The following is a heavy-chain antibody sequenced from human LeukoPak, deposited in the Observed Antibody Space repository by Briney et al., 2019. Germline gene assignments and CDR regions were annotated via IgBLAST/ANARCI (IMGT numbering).Heavy chain of an antibody. Sequence: TGGSLRLSCAASGFTFSNYGIHWVRQAPGRGLEWVAVISYDGSNKDYADSVKGRFTISRDNSKNTLYLQMNSLRSEDTAVYYCVKGALTIAAAGTGFDYWGQGTLVTVSS. D-gene: IGHD6-13*01. CDR2: ISYDGSNK. V-gene: IGHV3-30*18. CDR3: VKGALTIAAAGTGFDY. CDR1: GFTFSNYG. J-gene: IGHJ4*02.